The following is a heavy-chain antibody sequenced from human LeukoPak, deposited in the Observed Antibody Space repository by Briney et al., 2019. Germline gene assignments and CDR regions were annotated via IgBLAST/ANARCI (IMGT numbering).Heavy chain of an antibody. D-gene: IGHD3-10*01. CDR2: IRYGGSNE. J-gene: IGHJ5*02. V-gene: IGHV3-30*02. CDR1: GFIFSSYG. CDR3: AKDREYYGSGSYQNWFDP. Sequence: AEGSLRLSCAASGFIFSSYGMHWVRQAPGKELEWVTYIRYGGSNERYAESVRGRFTISRDNSKNTLFLQMNSLRSEDTAVYYCAKDREYYGSGSYQNWFDPWGQGTLVTVSS.